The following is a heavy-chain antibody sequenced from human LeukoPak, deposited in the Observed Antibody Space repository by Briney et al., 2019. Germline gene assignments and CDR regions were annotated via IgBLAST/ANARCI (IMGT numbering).Heavy chain of an antibody. J-gene: IGHJ6*04. CDR3: ARASSSWYVLDV. Sequence: SVKVSCKASGGTFSSYATSWVRQAPGQGLEWMGGIIPIFGTANYAQKFQGRVTITTDESTSTAYMELSSLRSEDTAVYYCARASSSWYVLDVWGKGTTVTVSS. V-gene: IGHV1-69*05. CDR1: GGTFSSYA. CDR2: IIPIFGTA. D-gene: IGHD6-13*01.